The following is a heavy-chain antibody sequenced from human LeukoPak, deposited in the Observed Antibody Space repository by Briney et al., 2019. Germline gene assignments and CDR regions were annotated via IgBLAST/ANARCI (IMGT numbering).Heavy chain of an antibody. CDR1: GFIFSNYG. J-gene: IGHJ3*02. Sequence: GGSLRLSCAVSGFIFSNYGMNWVRQAPGKGLEWVSAISNSGDYTYYADSVKGRFTISRDNSKNTLYLQMNSLRVEDTAVYYCAKCDYYDSSGYENGAFDIWGQGTMVTVSS. D-gene: IGHD3-22*01. CDR2: ISNSGDYT. CDR3: AKCDYYDSSGYENGAFDI. V-gene: IGHV3-23*01.